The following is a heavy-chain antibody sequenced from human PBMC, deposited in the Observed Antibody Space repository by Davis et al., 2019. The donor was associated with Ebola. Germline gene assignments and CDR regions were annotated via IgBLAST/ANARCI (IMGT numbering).Heavy chain of an antibody. CDR1: GYSFTTYG. J-gene: IGHJ4*02. D-gene: IGHD5-12*01. Sequence: AASVKVSCKTSGYSFTTYGISWVRQAPGQGLEWVGTIFPYDGRTHYAQKFQDRVTLTTDTYTSTAYMELRSLRSDDTAVYYCARGSAVSGYDHKSRFDYWGRGTLVSVSS. V-gene: IGHV1-18*01. CDR2: IFPYDGRT. CDR3: ARGSAVSGYDHKSRFDY.